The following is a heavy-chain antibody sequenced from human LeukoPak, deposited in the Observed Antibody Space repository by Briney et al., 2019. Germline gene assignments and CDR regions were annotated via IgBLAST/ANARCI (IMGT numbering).Heavy chain of an antibody. V-gene: IGHV4-59*01. Sequence: SETLSLTCAVYGGSFSSYYWSWIRQPPGKGLEWIGYIYYSGSTNYNPSLKSRVTIPLDTSRNQFSLKLTSVTAADTALYYCASEYCTSSTCRFDSWGQGTLVTVSS. D-gene: IGHD2-8*01. CDR1: GGSFSSYY. J-gene: IGHJ4*02. CDR3: ASEYCTSSTCRFDS. CDR2: IYYSGST.